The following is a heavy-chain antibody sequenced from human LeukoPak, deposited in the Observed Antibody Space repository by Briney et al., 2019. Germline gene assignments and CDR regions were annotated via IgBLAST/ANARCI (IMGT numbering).Heavy chain of an antibody. CDR1: GYTFTSYY. D-gene: IGHD6-19*01. V-gene: IGHV1-46*03. Sequence: ASVKVSCKASGYTFTSYYMHWVRQAPGQGLEWMGIINPSGGSTSYAQKFQGRVTMTRDTSTSTVYMELSSLRPEDTAVYYCARAIAVAGVDYWGQGTLVTVSS. CDR3: ARAIAVAGVDY. J-gene: IGHJ4*02. CDR2: INPSGGST.